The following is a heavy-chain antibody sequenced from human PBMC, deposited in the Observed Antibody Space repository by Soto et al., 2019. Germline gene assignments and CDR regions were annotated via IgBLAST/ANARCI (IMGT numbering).Heavy chain of an antibody. D-gene: IGHD3-22*01. CDR2: ISSSGSYI. V-gene: IGHV3-21*01. Sequence: EGSLRLSCEVSGFSFSAYSMNWVRHAPGKGLEWVSSISSSGSYIYYADSVKGRFTISRDNAKNSLFLQMNTLRVEDTAVYYCTIDPGSINDGSGYMFDYWGLGTLVTVSS. CDR3: TIDPGSINDGSGYMFDY. CDR1: GFSFSAYS. J-gene: IGHJ4*02.